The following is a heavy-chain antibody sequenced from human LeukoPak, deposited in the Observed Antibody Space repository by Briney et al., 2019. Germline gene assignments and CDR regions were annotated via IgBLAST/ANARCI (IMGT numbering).Heavy chain of an antibody. V-gene: IGHV4-59*01. Sequence: SETLSLTCTVSGGSISSYYWSWIRQPPGKGLEWIGYIYYSGSTNYNPSLKSRVTISVDTSKNQFSLKLSSVTAADTAVYYCARDGNRYCSGGSCYPGAFDIWGQGTMVTVSS. CDR3: ARDGNRYCSGGSCYPGAFDI. CDR1: GGSISSYY. D-gene: IGHD2-15*01. CDR2: IYYSGST. J-gene: IGHJ3*02.